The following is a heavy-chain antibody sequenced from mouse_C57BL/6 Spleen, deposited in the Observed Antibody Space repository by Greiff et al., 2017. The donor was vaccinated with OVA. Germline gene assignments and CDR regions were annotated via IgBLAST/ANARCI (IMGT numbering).Heavy chain of an antibody. Sequence: VQLQQPGAELVMPGASVKLSCKASGYTFTSYWMHWVKQRPGQGLEWIGEIDPSDSYTNYNQKFKGKSTLTVDKSSSTAYMQLSSLTSEDSAVYYCARYYGSSLFDYWGQGTTLTVSS. CDR1: GYTFTSYW. CDR2: IDPSDSYT. J-gene: IGHJ2*01. CDR3: ARYYGSSLFDY. D-gene: IGHD1-1*01. V-gene: IGHV1-69*01.